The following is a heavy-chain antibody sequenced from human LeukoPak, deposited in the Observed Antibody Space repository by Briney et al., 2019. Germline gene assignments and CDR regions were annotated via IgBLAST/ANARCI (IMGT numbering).Heavy chain of an antibody. CDR2: ISYSGTT. V-gene: IGHV4-39*02. CDR1: GASVSSSGYD. J-gene: IGHJ5*02. CDR3: ARRWISGVNYVSFDP. Sequence: SETLSLTCSVSGASVSSSGYDWVWIRQPPGKGLEWIGMISYSGTTYYNPSLRSRVTMSMDTSKNHFSLDLNSVTATDTAVHSCARRWISGVNYVSFDPWGQGTLDTVSS. D-gene: IGHD3-3*01.